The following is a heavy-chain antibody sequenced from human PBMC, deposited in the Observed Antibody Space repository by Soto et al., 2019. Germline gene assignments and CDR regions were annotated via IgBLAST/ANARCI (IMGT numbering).Heavy chain of an antibody. CDR3: ATHNAGGESYSDNGMDV. Sequence: GASVKVSCKVSGYTLTELSIHWVRQAPAKGLEWMRGFDPEDGETIFAQKFQGRLTMTEETSTDTTYMELSSLRSGDTAVYYCATHNAGGESYSDNGMDVWGQGTTVTVSS. CDR2: FDPEDGET. CDR1: GYTLTELS. D-gene: IGHD3-10*01. V-gene: IGHV1-24*01. J-gene: IGHJ6*02.